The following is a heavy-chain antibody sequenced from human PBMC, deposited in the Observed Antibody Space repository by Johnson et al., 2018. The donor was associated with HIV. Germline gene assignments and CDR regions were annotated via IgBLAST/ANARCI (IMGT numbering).Heavy chain of an antibody. D-gene: IGHD4-23*01. CDR3: AREAQTHAFDI. V-gene: IGHV3-66*01. J-gene: IGHJ3*02. CDR2: IYSGGNT. Sequence: VQLVESGGGLVKPGGSLRLSCAASGFNFRDYYMNWIRQAPGKGLEWVSVIYSGGNTYYADSVKGRFTISRDNSKNTLYLQMNSLRAGDTAVYYCAREAQTHAFDIWGQGTMVTVSS. CDR1: GFNFRDYY.